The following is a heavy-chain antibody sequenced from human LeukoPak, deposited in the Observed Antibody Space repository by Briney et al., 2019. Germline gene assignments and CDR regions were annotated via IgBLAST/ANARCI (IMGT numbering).Heavy chain of an antibody. D-gene: IGHD3-10*01. CDR3: ARDHGFGELLTDY. J-gene: IGHJ4*02. Sequence: SVKVSCTPSGGTFSSYAISWVRQAPGQGLEWMGGIIPIFGTANYAQKFQGRVTITADKPTTTAYMELSSLRSEDTAVYYCARDHGFGELLTDYWGQGTLVTVSS. CDR1: GGTFSSYA. V-gene: IGHV1-69*06. CDR2: IIPIFGTA.